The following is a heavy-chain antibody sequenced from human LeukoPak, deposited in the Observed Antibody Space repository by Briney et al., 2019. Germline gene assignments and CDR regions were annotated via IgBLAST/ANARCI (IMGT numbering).Heavy chain of an antibody. D-gene: IGHD3-9*01. J-gene: IGHJ5*02. CDR2: IFYSGST. Sequence: SETLSLTCTVSGGSISSSSYYWGWIRQPPGKGLEWIGSIFYSGSTYYNPSLKSRVTISVDTSKKQFSLKLSSVTAADTAVYYCARGPYYDILTGYYPTPPWFDPWGQGTLVTVSS. CDR1: GGSISSSSYY. CDR3: ARGPYYDILTGYYPTPPWFDP. V-gene: IGHV4-39*01.